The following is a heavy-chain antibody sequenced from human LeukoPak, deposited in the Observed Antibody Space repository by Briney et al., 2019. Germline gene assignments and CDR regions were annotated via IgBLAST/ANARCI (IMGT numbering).Heavy chain of an antibody. Sequence: PSETLSLTCTVSGGSISSYYWSWIRQPPGKGLEWIGYIYYSGSTNYNPSLKSRVTISVDTSKNQFSLKLSSVTAADTAVYYCASSKALRYFDWLSSYYMDVWGKGTTVTVPS. J-gene: IGHJ6*03. CDR3: ASSKALRYFDWLSSYYMDV. D-gene: IGHD3-9*01. V-gene: IGHV4-59*01. CDR2: IYYSGST. CDR1: GGSISSYY.